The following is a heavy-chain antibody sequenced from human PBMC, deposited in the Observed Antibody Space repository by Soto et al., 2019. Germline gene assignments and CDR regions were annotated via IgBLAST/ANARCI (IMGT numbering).Heavy chain of an antibody. CDR1: RDTFTSYY. Sequence: ASVKVSCKAPRDTFTSYYINWVRQAPGQGLEWMGVINPHGGSTAYAQKFKGRVTLTRDTSASTVYMEVSSLTSEDTAMYYCARSPGGNFGTIIEGNNWFDPWGQGTLVTVSS. CDR2: INPHGGST. D-gene: IGHD1-26*01. V-gene: IGHV1-46*01. J-gene: IGHJ5*02. CDR3: ARSPGGNFGTIIEGNNWFDP.